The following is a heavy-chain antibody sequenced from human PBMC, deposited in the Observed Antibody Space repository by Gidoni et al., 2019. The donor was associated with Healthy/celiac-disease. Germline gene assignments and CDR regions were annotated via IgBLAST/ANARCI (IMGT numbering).Heavy chain of an antibody. CDR1: GYTFPSYG. Sequence: QVQLVQSGAEVKKPGASVKVSCKASGYTFPSYGISWVRQAPGQGLEWMGWISAYNGNTNYAQKLQGRVTMTTDTSTSTAYMELRSLRSDDTAVYYCAREIAGGTPNKYWYFDLWGRGTLVTVSS. J-gene: IGHJ2*01. V-gene: IGHV1-18*01. D-gene: IGHD3-16*01. CDR2: ISAYNGNT. CDR3: AREIAGGTPNKYWYFDL.